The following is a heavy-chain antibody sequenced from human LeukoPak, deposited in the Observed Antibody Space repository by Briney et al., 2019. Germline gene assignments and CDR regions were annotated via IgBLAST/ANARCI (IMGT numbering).Heavy chain of an antibody. CDR3: AKDSSGYYYVFQH. J-gene: IGHJ1*01. CDR2: ISGDGGST. V-gene: IGHV3-43*02. Sequence: GGSLRLSCAASGFTFDDYAMHWVRQAPGKGLEWVSLISGDGGSTYYGDSVKGRFTISRDNSKNSLYLQMNSLETEDTALYYCAKDSSGYYYVFQHWGQGTLVTVSS. CDR1: GFTFDDYA. D-gene: IGHD3-22*01.